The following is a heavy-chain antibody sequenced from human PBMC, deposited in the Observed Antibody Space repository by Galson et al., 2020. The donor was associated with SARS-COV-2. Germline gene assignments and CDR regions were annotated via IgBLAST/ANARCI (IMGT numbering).Heavy chain of an antibody. CDR3: ARYSGDDSGWYEMNCFDP. CDR1: GFTFSTYG. CDR2: ISDSGGAT. J-gene: IGHJ5*02. Sequence: GVLRLSCEASGFTFSTYGMTWVRQAPGKGLEWVSSISDSGGATYYADSVKARFTISRDNSKNTLYLQMYSLRAEDSALYYCARYSGDDSGWYEMNCFDPWGQGTLVTVSS. V-gene: IGHV3-23*01. D-gene: IGHD6-19*01.